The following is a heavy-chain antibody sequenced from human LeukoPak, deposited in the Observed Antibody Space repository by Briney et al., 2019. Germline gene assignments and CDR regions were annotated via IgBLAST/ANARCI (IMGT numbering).Heavy chain of an antibody. Sequence: GASVKVSCKASGGTFSSYAISWVRQAPGQGLEWMGGIIPIFGTANYAQKFQGRVTITADESTSTAYMELSSLRSEDTAVYYCARDRDLVGWELRVGFDYWGQGTLVTVSS. D-gene: IGHD1-26*01. V-gene: IGHV1-69*13. J-gene: IGHJ4*02. CDR1: GGTFSSYA. CDR2: IIPIFGTA. CDR3: ARDRDLVGWELRVGFDY.